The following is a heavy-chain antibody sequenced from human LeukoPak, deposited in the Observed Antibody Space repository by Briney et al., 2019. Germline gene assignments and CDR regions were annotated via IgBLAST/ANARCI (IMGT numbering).Heavy chain of an antibody. CDR1: GGSISSYY. D-gene: IGHD1-26*01. V-gene: IGHV4-59*01. J-gene: IGHJ4*02. CDR2: IYYSGGT. CDR3: AREPIVGGEYYFDY. Sequence: SETLSLTCTVSGGSISSYYWSWIRQPPGKGLEWIGYIYYSGGTNYNPSLKSRVTISVDTSKNQFSLKLSSVTAADTAVYYCAREPIVGGEYYFDYWGQGTLVTVSS.